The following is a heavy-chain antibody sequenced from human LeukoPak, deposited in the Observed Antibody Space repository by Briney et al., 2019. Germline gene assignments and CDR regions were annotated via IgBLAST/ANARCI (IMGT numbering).Heavy chain of an antibody. D-gene: IGHD3-22*01. J-gene: IGHJ4*02. Sequence: PSETLSLTCAVYGGSFSGYYWSWIRQPPGKGLEWLGEINHSGSTNYNPSLKSRVTISVDTSKNQFSLKLSSVTAADTAVYYCARGGFRHYYDSSGYYDYWGQGTLVTVSS. V-gene: IGHV4-34*01. CDR2: INHSGST. CDR1: GGSFSGYY. CDR3: ARGGFRHYYDSSGYYDY.